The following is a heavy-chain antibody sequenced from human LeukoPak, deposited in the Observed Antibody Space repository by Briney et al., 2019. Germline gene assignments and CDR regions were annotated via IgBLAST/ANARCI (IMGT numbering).Heavy chain of an antibody. CDR3: ATGEWGFDY. CDR1: GFTFSSYA. CDR2: ISYDGSNK. D-gene: IGHD1-26*01. J-gene: IGHJ4*02. V-gene: IGHV3-30-3*01. Sequence: GGSLRLSCAASGFTFSSYAMHWVRQAPGKGLEWVAVISYDGSNKYYADSVKGRFTISRDNSKNTLYLQMNSLRAEDTAVYYCATGEWGFDYWGQGTLVTVSS.